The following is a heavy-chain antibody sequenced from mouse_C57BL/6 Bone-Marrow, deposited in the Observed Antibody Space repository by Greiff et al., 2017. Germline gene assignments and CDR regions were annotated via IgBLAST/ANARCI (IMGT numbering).Heavy chain of an antibody. Sequence: VQLQQPGAELVRPGSSVKLSCKASGYTFTSYWMDWVKQRPGQGLEWIGNIYPSDSETHYNQKFKDKATLTVDKSSSTAYMQLSSLTSEDSAVYYCARLPLYYYGSSYPLWYFDVWGTGTTVTVSS. CDR3: ARLPLYYYGSSYPLWYFDV. V-gene: IGHV1-61*01. CDR2: IYPSDSET. D-gene: IGHD1-1*01. CDR1: GYTFTSYW. J-gene: IGHJ1*03.